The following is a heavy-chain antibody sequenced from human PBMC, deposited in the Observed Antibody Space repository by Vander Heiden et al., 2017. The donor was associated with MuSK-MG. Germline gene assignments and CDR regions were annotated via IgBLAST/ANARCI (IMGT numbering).Heavy chain of an antibody. CDR1: GGSISGYS. CDR3: AKLEHRSGWSNLFEF. J-gene: IGHJ4*02. D-gene: IGHD6-19*01. CDR2: IYYSGST. V-gene: IGHV4-59*08. Sequence: QVQLQESGPGLVKPSQTLSLTCTVSGGSISGYSWSWIRHPPGNRLEWIAYIYYSGSTNYNPSLKSRVSISVDTSKNQFSLKLSSVTAADTAVYYCAKLEHRSGWSNLFEFWGQGTLVTVSS.